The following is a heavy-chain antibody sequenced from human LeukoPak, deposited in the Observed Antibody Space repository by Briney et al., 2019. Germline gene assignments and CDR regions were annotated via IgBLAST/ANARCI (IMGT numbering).Heavy chain of an antibody. CDR2: IRYDGSNK. CDR3: AREFSTSSHFDT. D-gene: IGHD6-6*01. J-gene: IGHJ4*02. Sequence: GGSLRLSCAASGFTFSSYGMHWVRQAPGKGLEWVAFIRYDGSNKYYADSVKGRFTISRDNSKNTLYLQMNSLRAEDTAVYYCAREFSTSSHFDTWGQGTLVTVSS. V-gene: IGHV3-30*02. CDR1: GFTFSSYG.